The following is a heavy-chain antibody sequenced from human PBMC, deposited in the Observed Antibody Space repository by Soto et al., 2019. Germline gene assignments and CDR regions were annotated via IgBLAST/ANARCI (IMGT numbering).Heavy chain of an antibody. Sequence: PSQTLSLTCAISGDSVSSNSAAWNWIRQSPSRGLEWLGRTYYRSKWYNDYAVSVKSRITINPDTSKNQFSLQPNSVTPEDTAVYYCARDTQVPSYYDFWSGKPYGMDVWGQGTTVTVSS. CDR2: TYYRSKWYN. CDR1: GDSVSSNSAA. V-gene: IGHV6-1*01. J-gene: IGHJ6*02. CDR3: ARDTQVPSYYDFWSGKPYGMDV. D-gene: IGHD3-3*01.